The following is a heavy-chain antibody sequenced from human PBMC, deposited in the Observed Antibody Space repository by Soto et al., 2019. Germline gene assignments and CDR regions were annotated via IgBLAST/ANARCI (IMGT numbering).Heavy chain of an antibody. CDR2: IYYSGST. Sequence: QVQLQESGPGLVKPSETLSLTCTVSGGSISSYYWSWIRQPPGKGLEWIGYIYYSGSTNYNPSLNSRVTISVDTTKNQFSLKLSSVTAADTAVYYCARHVYYYGSGRGENDAFDIWGQGTMVTVSS. V-gene: IGHV4-59*08. J-gene: IGHJ3*02. CDR3: ARHVYYYGSGRGENDAFDI. D-gene: IGHD3-10*01. CDR1: GGSISSYY.